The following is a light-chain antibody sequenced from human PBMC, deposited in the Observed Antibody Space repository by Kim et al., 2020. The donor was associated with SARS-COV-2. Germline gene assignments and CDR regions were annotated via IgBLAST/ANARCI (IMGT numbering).Light chain of an antibody. J-gene: IGLJ1*01. CDR1: NYNSGAGYV. CDR2: DNN. V-gene: IGLV1-40*01. CDR3: QSYDRSLVFV. Sequence: GKRVHIHVTGNNYNSGAGYVIHGYQHLPGTAPRLLIYDNNIRPSGVPDRFSGSKSDSSASLAITGLQAEDEADYYCQSYDRSLVFVFGTGTKVTVL.